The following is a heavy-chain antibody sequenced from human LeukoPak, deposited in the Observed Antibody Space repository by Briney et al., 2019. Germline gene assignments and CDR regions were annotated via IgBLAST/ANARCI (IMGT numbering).Heavy chain of an antibody. D-gene: IGHD3-10*01. CDR2: IYHSGST. Sequence: PSQTLSLTCAVSGGSISNGGYSWSWIRQPPGKGLEWIGYIYHSGSTYYNPSLKSRVTISVDRSKNQFSLKLSSVTAADTAVYYCARGVGEAGAFDIWGQGTMVTVSS. J-gene: IGHJ3*02. CDR3: ARGVGEAGAFDI. V-gene: IGHV4-30-2*01. CDR1: GGSISNGGYS.